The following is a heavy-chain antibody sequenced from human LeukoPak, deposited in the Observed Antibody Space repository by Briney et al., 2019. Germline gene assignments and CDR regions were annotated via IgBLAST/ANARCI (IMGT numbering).Heavy chain of an antibody. CDR1: GGSISSGDYY. CDR3: ARTREGGYEGY. V-gene: IGHV4-30-4*01. J-gene: IGHJ4*02. CDR2: IYYSGST. D-gene: IGHD5-12*01. Sequence: SETLSLTCTVSGGSISSGDYYWSWIRQPPGKGLEWIGYIYYSGSTYYNPSLKSRVTISVDTSKNQFSLKLSSVTAADTAVYYCARTREGGYEGYWGQGTLVTVSS.